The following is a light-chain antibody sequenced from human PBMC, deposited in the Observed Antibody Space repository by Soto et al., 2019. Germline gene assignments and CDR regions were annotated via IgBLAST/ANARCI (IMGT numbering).Light chain of an antibody. CDR1: QSLVYSDGDIY. V-gene: IGKV2-30*01. CDR2: KVS. CDR3: MQGTHCPRT. J-gene: IGKJ1*01. Sequence: DVVMTQSPLSLPVTLGQPASISCRSSQSLVYSDGDIYLNWFHQRPGQSPRRLIYKVSIRDSRVPDRFSGSGSGTDFTLKISRVEADDVGVYYFMQGTHCPRTFGQGTKVEIK.